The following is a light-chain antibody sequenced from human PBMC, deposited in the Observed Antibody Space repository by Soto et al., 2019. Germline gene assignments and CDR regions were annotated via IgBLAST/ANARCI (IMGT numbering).Light chain of an antibody. CDR3: QSYDSSLSGVV. CDR2: GNN. CDR1: SSNIGSNYD. J-gene: IGLJ2*01. V-gene: IGLV1-40*01. Sequence: QSALTQPPSVSGAPGQRVTISCTGSSSNIGSNYDVHWYRQLPGTAPKLIIYGNNIRPSGVPDRFSGSKSDTSASLAITGLQAEDEADYYCQSYDSSLSGVVFGGGTKLTVL.